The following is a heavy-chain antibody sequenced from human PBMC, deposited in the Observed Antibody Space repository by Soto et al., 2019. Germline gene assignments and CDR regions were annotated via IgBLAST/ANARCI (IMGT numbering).Heavy chain of an antibody. D-gene: IGHD5-12*01. Sequence: SETLSLTCTVSGGSISSYYWSWIRQPPGKGLEWIGYIYYSGSTNYNPSLKSRVTISIDTSKNQFSLKLSSVTAADTAMYYCARDGSRGYGDYDYWGQGTLVTVSS. CDR1: GGSISSYY. V-gene: IGHV4-59*12. CDR2: IYYSGST. CDR3: ARDGSRGYGDYDY. J-gene: IGHJ4*02.